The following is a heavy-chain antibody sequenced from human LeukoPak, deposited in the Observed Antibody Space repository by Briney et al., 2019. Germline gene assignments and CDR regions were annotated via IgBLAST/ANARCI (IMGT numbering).Heavy chain of an antibody. CDR1: GFTFSSYS. J-gene: IGHJ4*02. V-gene: IGHV3-21*04. CDR2: ISSSSSYI. Sequence: GGSLRLSCAASGFTFSSYSMNWVRQAPGKGLEWVSSISSSSSYIYYADSVKGRFTISRDNAKNSLYLQMNSLRSDDTAVYYCARGSYDFWSGYPDYWGQGTLVTVSS. D-gene: IGHD3-3*01. CDR3: ARGSYDFWSGYPDY.